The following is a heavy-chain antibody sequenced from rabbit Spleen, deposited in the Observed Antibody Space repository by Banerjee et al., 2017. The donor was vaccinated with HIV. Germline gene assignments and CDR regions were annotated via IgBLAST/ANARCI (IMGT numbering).Heavy chain of an antibody. J-gene: IGHJ4*01. CDR3: ARDLTDVIGWNFGW. D-gene: IGHD1-1*01. CDR2: IYNGDGST. V-gene: IGHV1S47*01. Sequence: EESGGGLVQPEGSLTLTCKASGFDFSSNAMCWVRQAPGKGPEWIACIYNGDGSTYYASWAKGRFTISKTSSTTVTLQMTSLTVADTATYFCARDLTDVIGWNFGWWGQGTLVTVS. CDR1: GFDFSSNA.